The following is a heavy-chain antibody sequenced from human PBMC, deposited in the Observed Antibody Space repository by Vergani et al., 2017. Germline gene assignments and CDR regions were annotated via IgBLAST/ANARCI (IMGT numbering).Heavy chain of an antibody. D-gene: IGHD6-19*01. CDR1: GGSFSGYY. Sequence: QVQLQQWGAGLLKPSETLSLTCAVYGGSFSGYYWSWIRQPPGKGLEWIGEINHSGSTHYNPSLKSRVTMSVDTSNKQFSLKLDVVTAADTAVYYCARENSGTLAGPFDYWGQGTVVTVSS. CDR3: ARENSGTLAGPFDY. J-gene: IGHJ4*02. CDR2: INHSGST. V-gene: IGHV4-34*01.